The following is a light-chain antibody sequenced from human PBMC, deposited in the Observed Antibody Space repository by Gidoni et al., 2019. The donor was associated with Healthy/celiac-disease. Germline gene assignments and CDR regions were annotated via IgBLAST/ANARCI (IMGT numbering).Light chain of an antibody. Sequence: DIQMTQSPSSLSASVGDRVTITCQASQDISNYLNWYQQKPGKAPKLLIYYASNLETGVPSRFSGSGSGTDFTFTISSVQPEDIATYYCQQYVNLPPTFGQGTKLEIK. CDR3: QQYVNLPPT. CDR2: YAS. V-gene: IGKV1-33*01. J-gene: IGKJ2*01. CDR1: QDISNY.